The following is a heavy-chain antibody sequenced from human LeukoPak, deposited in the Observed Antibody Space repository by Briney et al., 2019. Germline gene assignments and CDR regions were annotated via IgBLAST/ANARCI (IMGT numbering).Heavy chain of an antibody. Sequence: SETLSLTCTVSGGSISSYYWSWIRQPAGKGLEWIGRIYTSGSTNYNPSLKSRVTISVDTSKNQFSLKLSSVTAADTAVYYCARTLLGIDYGSGSYDFDYWGQGTLVTVSS. CDR1: GGSISSYY. V-gene: IGHV4-4*07. J-gene: IGHJ4*02. CDR3: ARTLLGIDYGSGSYDFDY. D-gene: IGHD3-10*01. CDR2: IYTSGST.